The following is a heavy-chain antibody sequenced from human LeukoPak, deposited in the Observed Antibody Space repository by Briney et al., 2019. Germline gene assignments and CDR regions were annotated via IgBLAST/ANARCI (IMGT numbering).Heavy chain of an antibody. CDR2: IYYSGST. CDR3: ARDYGDYVFDY. Sequence: PSETLSLTCTVSGGSVSSGSYYWSWIQQPPGKGLEWIGYIYYSGSTNYNPSLKSRVTISVDTSKNQFSLKLSSVTAADTAVYYCARDYGDYVFDYWGQGTLVTVSS. J-gene: IGHJ4*02. V-gene: IGHV4-61*01. D-gene: IGHD4-17*01. CDR1: GGSVSSGSYY.